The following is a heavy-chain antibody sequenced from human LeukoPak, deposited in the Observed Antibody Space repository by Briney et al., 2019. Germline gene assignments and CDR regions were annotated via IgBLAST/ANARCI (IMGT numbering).Heavy chain of an antibody. CDR3: ARDFQIAAAPYGMDV. CDR2: ISYDGSNK. CDR1: GFTFSSYA. V-gene: IGHV3-30-3*01. J-gene: IGHJ6*02. D-gene: IGHD6-13*01. Sequence: PGGSLRLSCAASGFTFSSYAMHWVRQAPGKGLEWVAVISYDGSNKYYADSVKGRFTISRDNAKNSLYLQMNSLRAEDTAVYYCARDFQIAAAPYGMDVWGQGTTVTVSS.